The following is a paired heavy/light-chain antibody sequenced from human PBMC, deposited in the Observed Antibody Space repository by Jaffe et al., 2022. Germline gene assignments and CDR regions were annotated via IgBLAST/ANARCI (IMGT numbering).Light chain of an antibody. V-gene: IGKV3-11*01. CDR1: QSVSSY. J-gene: IGKJ1*01. CDR2: DAS. CDR3: QQRSNWPPGSWT. Sequence: EIVLTQSPATLSLSPGERATLSCRASQSVSSYLAWYQQKPGQAPRLLIYDASNRATGIPARFSGSGSGTDFTLTISSLEPEDFAVYYCQQRSNWPPGSWTFGQGTKVEIK.
Heavy chain of an antibody. J-gene: IGHJ3*02. CDR1: GFTFSSYG. CDR2: IRYDGSNK. Sequence: QVQLVESGGGVVQPGGSLRLSCAASGFTFSSYGMHWVRQAPGKGLEWVAFIRYDGSNKYYADSVKGRFTISRDNSKNTLYLQMNSLRAEDTAVYYCANWGGGFTMVHHDDAFDIWGQGTMVTVSS. CDR3: ANWGGGFTMVHHDDAFDI. D-gene: IGHD3-10*01. V-gene: IGHV3-30*02.